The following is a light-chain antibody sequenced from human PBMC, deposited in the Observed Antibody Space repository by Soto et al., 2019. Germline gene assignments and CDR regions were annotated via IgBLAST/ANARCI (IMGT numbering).Light chain of an antibody. CDR2: SNS. CDR3: ATWDDSPNAWV. J-gene: IGLJ3*02. V-gene: IGLV1-44*01. CDR1: SSNIGSNT. Sequence: QPVLTQPPSASGTPGQRVTISCSGSSSNIGSNTVNWYQRLPGTAPKLLIFSNSQRPSGVPDRFSGSKSDTSASLAISGLQSEDEADYYCATWDDSPNAWVFGGGTKVTVL.